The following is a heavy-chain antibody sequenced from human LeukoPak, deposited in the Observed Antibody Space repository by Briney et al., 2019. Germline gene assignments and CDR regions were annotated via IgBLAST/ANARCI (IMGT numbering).Heavy chain of an antibody. Sequence: KSGGSLRLSCAASGFSISDDYMSWIRQAPGQGLEWVSYVSGTSTYTSYADSVRGRFTISRDNAKNSLYLQMNSRTAENTAVYYCVRLFDASTSSWGQGALVTVSS. V-gene: IGHV3-11*06. CDR1: GFSISDDY. CDR2: VSGTSTYT. D-gene: IGHD2-2*01. J-gene: IGHJ5*02. CDR3: VRLFDASTSS.